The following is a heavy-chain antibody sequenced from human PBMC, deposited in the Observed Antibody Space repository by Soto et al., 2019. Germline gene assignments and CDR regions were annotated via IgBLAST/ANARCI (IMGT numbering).Heavy chain of an antibody. Sequence: VESLKISCKGSGYSFSSYWIGWVRQMPGKGLEWMGIIYPADSDTRYSPSFQGQVTISVDKSITTAYLQWNSLKASDTAMYYCARAGAAPYYYYGLDVWGQGTTVTAP. CDR2: IYPADSDT. CDR3: ARAGAAPYYYYGLDV. J-gene: IGHJ6*02. V-gene: IGHV5-51*01. CDR1: GYSFSSYW. D-gene: IGHD3-10*01.